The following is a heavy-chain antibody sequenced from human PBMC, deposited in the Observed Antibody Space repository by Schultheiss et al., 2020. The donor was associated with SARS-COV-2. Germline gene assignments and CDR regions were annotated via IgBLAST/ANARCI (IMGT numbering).Heavy chain of an antibody. Sequence: SETLSLTCTVSGGSISSYYWSWIRQPAGKGLEWIGRIYTSGSTNYNPSLKSRVTMSGDTSKNQLSLKLSSVTAADTAVYYCALHYVWGSYRPPGPYFQHWGQGTLVTVSS. V-gene: IGHV4-4*07. CDR1: GGSISSYY. CDR3: ALHYVWGSYRPPGPYFQH. CDR2: IYTSGST. J-gene: IGHJ1*01. D-gene: IGHD3-16*02.